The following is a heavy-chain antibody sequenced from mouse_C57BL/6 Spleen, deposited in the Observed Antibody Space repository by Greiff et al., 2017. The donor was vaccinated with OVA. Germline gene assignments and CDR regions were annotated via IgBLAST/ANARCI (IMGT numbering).Heavy chain of an antibody. CDR1: GYAFTNYL. CDR3: ARSGITTAFDY. Sequence: VQLQQSGAELVRPGPSVKVSCKASGYAFTNYLIEWVKQRPGQGLEWIGVINPGSGGTNYNEKFKGKATLTADKSSSTAYMQLSSLTSEDSAVYFCARSGITTAFDYWGQGTTLTVSS. CDR2: INPGSGGT. J-gene: IGHJ2*01. V-gene: IGHV1-54*01. D-gene: IGHD1-1*01.